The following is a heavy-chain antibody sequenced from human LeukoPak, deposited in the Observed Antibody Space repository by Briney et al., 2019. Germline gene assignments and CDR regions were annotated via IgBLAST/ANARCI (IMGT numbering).Heavy chain of an antibody. CDR2: INAGNGNT. Sequence: GASVMVSCTASGYTFTSYAMHWVRQAPGQRLEWMGWINAGNGNTKYSQKFQGRVTITRDTSASTAYMELSSLRSEDTAVYYCATGVSGWPIDYWGQGTLVTVSS. CDR1: GYTFTSYA. D-gene: IGHD6-19*01. V-gene: IGHV1-3*01. J-gene: IGHJ4*02. CDR3: ATGVSGWPIDY.